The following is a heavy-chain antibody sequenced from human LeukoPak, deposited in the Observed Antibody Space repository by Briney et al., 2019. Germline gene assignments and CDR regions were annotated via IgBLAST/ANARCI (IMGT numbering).Heavy chain of an antibody. J-gene: IGHJ4*02. CDR1: GFTFSSYS. D-gene: IGHD6-13*01. CDR2: ISSSSSYI. V-gene: IGHV3-21*01. CDR3: ARIGIAAADFDY. Sequence: PGGSLRLSCAASGFTFSSYSMNWVRQAPGKGLEWVSSISSSSSYIYYADSVKGRFTISRDNAKNSLYLQMNSVRAEDTAVYYCARIGIAAADFDYWGQGTLVTVSS.